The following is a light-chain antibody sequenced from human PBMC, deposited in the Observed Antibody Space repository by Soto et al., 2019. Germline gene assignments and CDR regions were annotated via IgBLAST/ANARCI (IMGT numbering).Light chain of an antibody. CDR3: QQLNNYPST. Sequence: IQLTQSPSSLSASVWDRVTITFLASQDISSYLGWYQQKPGKAPKLLIYAASTLQSGVPSRFSGSGSGTDFTLTINSLQPEDFATYFCQQLNNYPSTFGGGTKVDIK. CDR1: QDISSY. J-gene: IGKJ4*01. V-gene: IGKV1-9*01. CDR2: AAS.